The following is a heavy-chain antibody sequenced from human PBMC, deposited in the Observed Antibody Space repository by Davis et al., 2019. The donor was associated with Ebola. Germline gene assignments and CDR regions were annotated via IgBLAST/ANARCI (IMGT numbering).Heavy chain of an antibody. J-gene: IGHJ6*02. CDR3: ATGGYYYYYGMDV. V-gene: IGHV4-39*07. CDR1: GGSISSSSYY. D-gene: IGHD3-16*01. Sequence: SETLSLTCTVSGGSISSSSYYWGWIRQPPGKGLEWIGEINHSGSTNYNPSLKSRVTISVDTSKNQFSLKLSSVTAADTAVYYCATGGYYYYYGMDVWGQGTTVTVSS. CDR2: INHSGST.